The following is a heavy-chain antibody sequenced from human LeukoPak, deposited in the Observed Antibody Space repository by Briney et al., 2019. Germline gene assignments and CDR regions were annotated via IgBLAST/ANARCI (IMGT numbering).Heavy chain of an antibody. J-gene: IGHJ4*02. V-gene: IGHV3-7*01. Sequence: PGGSLRLSCAASGFSFSSSWMTCVRQAPGKGLAWVANIKEDESEIYYVDSVKGRFTASRDNAKNSLYFQMNSLRAEDTAVHYCARILTHSYGLDYWGQGILVTVSS. CDR2: IKEDESEI. D-gene: IGHD5-18*01. CDR3: ARILTHSYGLDY. CDR1: GFSFSSSW.